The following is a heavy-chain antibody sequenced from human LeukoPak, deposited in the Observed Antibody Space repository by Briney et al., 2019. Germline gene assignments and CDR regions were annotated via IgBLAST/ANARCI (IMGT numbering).Heavy chain of an antibody. D-gene: IGHD1-26*01. Sequence: PSETLSLTCTVSGGSIRSSYYYWGWIRQPPGKGLEWIGSIYDSGSTYYNPSLKSRVTISVDTSKNQFSLKLNSVTAADAAVYYCARAHYSGSYPPLDYWGQGTLVTVSS. CDR3: ARAHYSGSYPPLDY. CDR2: IYDSGST. CDR1: GGSIRSSYYY. J-gene: IGHJ4*02. V-gene: IGHV4-39*01.